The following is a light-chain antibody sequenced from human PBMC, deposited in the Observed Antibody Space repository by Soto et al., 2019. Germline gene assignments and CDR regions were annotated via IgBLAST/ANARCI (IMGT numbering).Light chain of an antibody. J-gene: IGKJ4*01. CDR3: QLYDSRPLLT. CDR2: DAS. V-gene: IGKV1-33*01. Sequence: DIQMTQSPASLSASIGDRVTITCQASHDISNYLNWYQQRPGKAPTLLIYDASNLQTGVPSRFSGSGSGTDFTFTISSLQPEDIAAYYCQLYDSRPLLTFGGGTKVAIK. CDR1: HDISNY.